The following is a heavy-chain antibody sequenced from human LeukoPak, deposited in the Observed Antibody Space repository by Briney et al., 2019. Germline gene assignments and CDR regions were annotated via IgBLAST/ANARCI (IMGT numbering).Heavy chain of an antibody. J-gene: IGHJ1*01. Sequence: GGSLRLSCAASGFTFSTYWMHWVRQAPGKGLVWVSRIKSDGSTNYADSVKGRFTISRDNTKNTLSLQMNSLRPEDTGVYYCARAPSEIGGYYPEYFRHWGQGTLVTVSS. V-gene: IGHV3-74*01. CDR3: ARAPSEIGGYYPEYFRH. CDR2: IKSDGST. CDR1: GFTFSTYW. D-gene: IGHD3-3*01.